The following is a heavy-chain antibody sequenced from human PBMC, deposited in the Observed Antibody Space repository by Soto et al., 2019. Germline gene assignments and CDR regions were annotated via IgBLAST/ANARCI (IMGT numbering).Heavy chain of an antibody. CDR3: TRLMYCSSTSCYDDYYYMDV. CDR1: GFTFSGSA. D-gene: IGHD2-2*01. V-gene: IGHV3-73*01. J-gene: IGHJ6*03. CDR2: IRSKANSYAT. Sequence: EVQLVESGGGLVQPGGSLKLSCAASGFTFSGSAMHWVRQASGKGLEWVGRIRSKANSYATAYAASVKGRFTISRDDSKNTVYLQMNSLKTEDTAVYYCTRLMYCSSTSCYDDYYYMDVWGKGTTVTVSS.